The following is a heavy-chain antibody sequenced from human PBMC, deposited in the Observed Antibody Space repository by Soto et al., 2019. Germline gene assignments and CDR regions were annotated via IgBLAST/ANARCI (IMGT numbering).Heavy chain of an antibody. CDR3: ASGVTTVTTFDY. D-gene: IGHD4-17*01. J-gene: IGHJ4*02. Sequence: QLQLQESGSGLVKPSQTLSLTCAVSGGSISSGGYSCNWIRQPPGKGLEWIGYIYHSGSTYYNPSLKSRVTISVDRSKNQFSLKLSSVTAADTVVYYCASGVTTVTTFDYWGQGTLVTVSS. CDR1: GGSISSGGYS. V-gene: IGHV4-30-2*01. CDR2: IYHSGST.